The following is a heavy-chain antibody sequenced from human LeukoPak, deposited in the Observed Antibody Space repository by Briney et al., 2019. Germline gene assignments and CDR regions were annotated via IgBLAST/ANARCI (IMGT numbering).Heavy chain of an antibody. CDR3: AKDDGSATMGFDF. Sequence: SVKVSCKASGGTFSNYAFSWVRQAPGYGLEWMGGIIPIFRTTNYAEQFQGRVTITTDESTNTAYLDLTSLRSEDTAVYYCAKDDGSATMGFDFWGQGTLVSGSS. D-gene: IGHD1-26*01. CDR1: GGTFSNYA. V-gene: IGHV1-69*05. CDR2: IIPIFRTT. J-gene: IGHJ5*01.